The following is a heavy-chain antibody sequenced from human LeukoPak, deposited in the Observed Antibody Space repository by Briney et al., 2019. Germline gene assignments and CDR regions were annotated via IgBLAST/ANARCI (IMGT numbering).Heavy chain of an antibody. CDR1: GFTFSSYA. J-gene: IGHJ4*02. D-gene: IGHD3-10*01. CDR3: SKDEDYYGSGSSYFDY. CDR2: ISGSGGST. Sequence: GGSLRLSCAASGFTFSSYAMSWVRQAPGKGLEWVSAISGSGGSTYYAYSVKGRFTISRDNSKNTLYLQMNSLRAEDTAVYYCSKDEDYYGSGSSYFDYWGQGTLVTVSS. V-gene: IGHV3-23*01.